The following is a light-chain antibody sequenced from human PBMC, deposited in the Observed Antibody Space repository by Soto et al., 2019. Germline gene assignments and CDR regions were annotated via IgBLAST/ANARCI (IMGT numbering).Light chain of an antibody. CDR3: NSYTHDAARE. CDR2: EVK. CDR1: STDVGGYDY. Sequence: QSALTQPASVSGSPGQSITISCTGTSTDVGGYDYVSWYRQYPCNAPKLIIYEVKNRPSGVPNRFSGSKSGNTAYLTISGPQAEDEADYYCNSYTHDAAREFGGGTKVTVL. V-gene: IGLV2-14*01. J-gene: IGLJ3*02.